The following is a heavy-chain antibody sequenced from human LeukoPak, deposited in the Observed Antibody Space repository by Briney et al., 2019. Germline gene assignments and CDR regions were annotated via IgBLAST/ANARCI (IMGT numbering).Heavy chain of an antibody. V-gene: IGHV3-23*01. CDR1: GFTYVNHA. CDR3: AKCTDIVVVPTAICAFDI. CDR2: ISGSGDRT. J-gene: IGHJ3*02. Sequence: PGGSLRLSCAASGFTYVNHAMSWVRRAPGKGLDWVSGISGSGDRTHYADSVKGRFTISRDNSKNTMYLQMNSLRAEDTAVYYCAKCTDIVVVPTAICAFDIWGQGTMVTVSS. D-gene: IGHD2-2*01.